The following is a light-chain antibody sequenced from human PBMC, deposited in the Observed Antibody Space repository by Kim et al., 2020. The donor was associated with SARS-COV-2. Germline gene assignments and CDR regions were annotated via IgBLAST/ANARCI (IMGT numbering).Light chain of an antibody. V-gene: IGKV3-15*01. CDR1: ESVRTS. CDR3: HQYHTWPYS. Sequence: SASQGETVTPACRATESVRTSLAWYQQRPGQAPTRLIYGASTRATGIPARFTGSGSGSQFTLTIRGLQSEDVAVYHCHQYHTWPYSFGRGTKLEI. CDR2: GAS. J-gene: IGKJ2*03.